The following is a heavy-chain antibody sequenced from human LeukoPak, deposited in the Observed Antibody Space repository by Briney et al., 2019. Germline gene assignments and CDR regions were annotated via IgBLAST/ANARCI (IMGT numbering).Heavy chain of an antibody. J-gene: IGHJ6*03. V-gene: IGHV1-18*01. CDR3: ARDLGSSPYYHYMDV. Sequence: ASVTVSCKPSGYTFTSYGISWVRQAPGQGLEWMGWISGYNGNTNYAQKLQGSVTMTTDPSTSTAYMELRSLRSDDTAVYYCARDLGSSPYYHYMDVWGKGTTVTVSS. CDR1: GYTFTSYG. D-gene: IGHD6-6*01. CDR2: ISGYNGNT.